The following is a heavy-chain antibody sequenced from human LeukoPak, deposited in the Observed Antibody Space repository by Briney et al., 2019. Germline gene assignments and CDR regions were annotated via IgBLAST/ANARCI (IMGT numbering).Heavy chain of an antibody. Sequence: SETQSLTCTVSGGSISSSSYYWGWIRQPPGKGLEWIGSIYYSGSTYYNPSLKSRVTISVDTSKNQFSLKLSSVTAADTAVYYCASLGRGSGSSGYYYYYYMDVWGKGTTVTISS. J-gene: IGHJ6*03. CDR2: IYYSGST. CDR1: GGSISSSSYY. V-gene: IGHV4-39*01. D-gene: IGHD3-10*01. CDR3: ASLGRGSGSSGYYYYYYMDV.